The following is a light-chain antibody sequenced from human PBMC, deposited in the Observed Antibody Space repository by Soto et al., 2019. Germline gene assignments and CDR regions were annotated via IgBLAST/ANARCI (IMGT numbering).Light chain of an antibody. CDR3: EAWDGSLNVVL. V-gene: IGLV1-44*01. J-gene: IGLJ2*01. CDR2: SNN. CDR1: SSNIGTNT. Sequence: QPVLAQPPSASGTPGQRVTISCSGSSSNIGTNTVNWYQHLPGSAPKLLIYSNNQRPSGVPDRFSGSKSGTSASLAISGLQPDYEADYYCEAWDGSLNVVLFGGGTKVTVL.